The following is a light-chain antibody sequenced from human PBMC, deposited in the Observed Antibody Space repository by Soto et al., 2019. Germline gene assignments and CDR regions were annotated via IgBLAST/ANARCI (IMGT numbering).Light chain of an antibody. J-gene: IGKJ5*01. V-gene: IGKV1-9*01. CDR3: QQLNKYPVT. Sequence: IQLTQSPSSLSASVGDRVTISCRASQDIGNYLAWYQQKPGEAPKLLIYGASTLQSGVPLRFGGSGSGTDFTLTISSLQPEDFATYYCQQLNKYPVTFGQGTRLEIK. CDR2: GAS. CDR1: QDIGNY.